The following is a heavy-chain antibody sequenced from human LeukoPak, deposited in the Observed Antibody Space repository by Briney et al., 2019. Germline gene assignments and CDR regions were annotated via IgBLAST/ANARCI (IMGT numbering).Heavy chain of an antibody. D-gene: IGHD5-12*01. CDR1: GFIFSDYY. CDR3: ARDPGSGYEEHFDY. V-gene: IGHV3-11*01. Sequence: GGSLRLSCAASGFIFSDYYVSWIRQAPGKGLEWVSYISSSGSTMYYTDPVKGRFTISRDNAKDSLYLQMNSLRAEDTAVYYCARDPGSGYEEHFDYWGQGTLVTVSS. CDR2: ISSSGSTM. J-gene: IGHJ4*02.